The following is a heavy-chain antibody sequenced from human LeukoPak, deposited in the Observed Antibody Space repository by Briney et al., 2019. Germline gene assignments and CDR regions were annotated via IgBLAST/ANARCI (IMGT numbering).Heavy chain of an antibody. CDR1: GFTFSNYW. CDR2: IKQDGSEK. V-gene: IGHV3-7*01. J-gene: IGHJ4*02. D-gene: IGHD1-14*01. CDR3: ARNQRRLDY. Sequence: PGGSLRLSCAASGFTFSNYWMTWVRQAPGKGLELVANIKQDGSEKYYVDSVKGRFTISRDNAKNSLYLQMNSLRAEDTAVYYCARNQRRLDYWGEGTTVTVSS.